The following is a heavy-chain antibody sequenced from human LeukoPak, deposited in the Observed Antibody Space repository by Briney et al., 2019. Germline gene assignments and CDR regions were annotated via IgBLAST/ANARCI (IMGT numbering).Heavy chain of an antibody. V-gene: IGHV1-46*01. D-gene: IGHD3-22*01. CDR3: ARLVTYYYDSSGSFDY. CDR1: GYTFTSYY. CDR2: INPSGGST. Sequence: ASVKVSCKASGYTFTSYYMHWARQAPGQGLEWMGIINPSGGSTSYAQKFQGRVTMTRDTSTSTVYMELSSLRSEDTAVYYCARLVTYYYDSSGSFDYWGQGTLVTVSS. J-gene: IGHJ4*02.